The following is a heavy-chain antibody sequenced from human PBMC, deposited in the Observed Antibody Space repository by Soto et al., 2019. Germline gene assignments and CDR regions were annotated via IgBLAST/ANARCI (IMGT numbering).Heavy chain of an antibody. CDR2: IYYSGST. D-gene: IGHD3-16*02. J-gene: IGHJ6*02. V-gene: IGHV4-59*01. CDR3: ARVSPVSLPLYYYYGMDV. CDR1: GGSISSYY. Sequence: ETLSLTCTVSGGSISSYYWSWIRQPPGKGLEWIGYIYYSGSTNYNPSLKSRVTISVDTSKNQFSLKLSSVTAADTAVYYCARVSPVSLPLYYYYGMDVWGQGTTVTVSS.